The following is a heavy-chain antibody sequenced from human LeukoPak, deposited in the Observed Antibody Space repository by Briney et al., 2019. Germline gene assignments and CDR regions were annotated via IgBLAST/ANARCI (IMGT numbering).Heavy chain of an antibody. Sequence: ASVKVSCKASGYTFTRYYMHWVRQAPGQGLEWMGWINPNSGGTNYAQKFQGRVTMTRDTSISTAYMELSRLRSDDTAVYYCARDLYNWNNLDYWGQGTLVTVSS. CDR2: INPNSGGT. D-gene: IGHD1/OR15-1a*01. V-gene: IGHV1-2*02. CDR3: ARDLYNWNNLDY. J-gene: IGHJ4*02. CDR1: GYTFTRYY.